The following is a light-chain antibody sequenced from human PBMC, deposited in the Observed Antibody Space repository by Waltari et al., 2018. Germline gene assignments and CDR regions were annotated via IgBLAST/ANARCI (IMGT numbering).Light chain of an antibody. J-gene: IGLJ2*01. CDR1: SSDIGKNY. V-gene: IGLV1-51*01. Sequence: QSLLTQPPSVSAAPGQKVTISCSGSSSDIGKNYVSWYQHLPGTAPQLLIYDNNERPSGIPGRFSGAKSGTSATLDITGLQTGDEGDYYCATWDDRLGAGALGGGTKLTVL. CDR2: DNN. CDR3: ATWDDRLGAGA.